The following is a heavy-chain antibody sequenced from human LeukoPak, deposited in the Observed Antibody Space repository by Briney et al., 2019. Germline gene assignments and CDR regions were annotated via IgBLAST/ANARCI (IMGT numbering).Heavy chain of an antibody. V-gene: IGHV4-31*03. CDR1: GFSISSGGYY. D-gene: IGHD4-17*01. Sequence: PSETLSLTCTVSGFSISSGGYYWSWIRQHPGKGLEWIGYIYYSGSTYYNPSLKSRVTISVDTSKNQFSLKLSSVTAADTAVYYCARMITVTNFDYWGQGTLVTVSS. CDR3: ARMITVTNFDY. J-gene: IGHJ4*02. CDR2: IYYSGST.